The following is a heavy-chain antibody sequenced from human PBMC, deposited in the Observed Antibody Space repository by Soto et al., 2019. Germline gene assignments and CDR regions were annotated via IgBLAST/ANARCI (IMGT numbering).Heavy chain of an antibody. CDR1: GGSISSSY. CDR2: VYYSGTT. D-gene: IGHD6-19*01. CDR3: ARSVVHQWLVHDAFDI. V-gene: IGHV4-59*01. Sequence: QVQLQESGPGLLKPSETLSLTCTVSGGSISSSYWSWIRQPPGKGLEWIAYVYYSGTTNHNPSLESRVTISIYTSTNQFSLRVTSVTAADTAVYYCARSVVHQWLVHDAFDIWGQGTLVTVSS. J-gene: IGHJ3*02.